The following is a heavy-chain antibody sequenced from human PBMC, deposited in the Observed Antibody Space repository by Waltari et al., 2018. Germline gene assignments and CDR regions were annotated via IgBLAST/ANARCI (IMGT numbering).Heavy chain of an antibody. Sequence: QITLKESGPTLVKPTQTLTLTCTFSGFSLSTSGVGVGWIRQPPGKAPEWLALIYWNDDKRYSPSLKSRLTITKDTSKNQVVLTMTNMDPVDTATYYCAHRRGIVATRGYYYYMDVWGKGTTVTVSS. CDR3: AHRRGIVATRGYYYYMDV. J-gene: IGHJ6*03. D-gene: IGHD5-12*01. V-gene: IGHV2-5*01. CDR2: IYWNDDK. CDR1: GFSLSTSGVG.